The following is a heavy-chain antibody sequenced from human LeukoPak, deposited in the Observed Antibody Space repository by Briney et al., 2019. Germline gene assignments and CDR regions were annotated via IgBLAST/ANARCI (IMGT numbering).Heavy chain of an antibody. CDR2: ISAYNGNT. CDR3: ARDRGIAVAGLVFYYYYGMDV. J-gene: IGHJ6*02. CDR1: GYTFTSYG. V-gene: IGHV1-18*01. Sequence: ASVKVSCKASGYTFTSYGISWERQAPGQGLEWMGWISAYNGNTNYAQKLQGRVTMTTDTSTSTAYMELRSLRSDDTAVYYCARDRGIAVAGLVFYYYYGMDVWGQGTTVTVSS. D-gene: IGHD6-19*01.